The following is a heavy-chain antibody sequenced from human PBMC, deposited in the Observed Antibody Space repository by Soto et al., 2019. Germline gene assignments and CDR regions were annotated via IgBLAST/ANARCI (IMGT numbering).Heavy chain of an antibody. CDR1: GGSISSYY. D-gene: IGHD2-15*01. CDR3: ARARHCSGGSCYWFDP. CDR2: IYYSGST. J-gene: IGHJ5*02. Sequence: SETLSLTCTVSGGSISSYYWSWIRQPPGKGLEWIGYIYYSGSTNYNPSLKSRVTISVDTSKNQFSLKLSSVTAADTAVYYCARARHCSGGSCYWFDPWGQGTLVNVSS. V-gene: IGHV4-59*01.